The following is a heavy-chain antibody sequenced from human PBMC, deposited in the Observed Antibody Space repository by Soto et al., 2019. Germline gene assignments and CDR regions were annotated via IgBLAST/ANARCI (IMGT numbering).Heavy chain of an antibody. Sequence: QVQLVQSGAEVKEPGSSVKVSCKASGGTLSSYVISWVRQAPGQGLEWMGGIIPIFGTTNHAQKFQGRLTITADESTSTAYMELSSLRSEDTAVYYCARVPPGYCSGGTCFTHYFDHWGQGTLVTVSS. CDR2: IIPIFGTT. V-gene: IGHV1-69*01. CDR1: GGTLSSYV. D-gene: IGHD2-15*01. CDR3: ARVPPGYCSGGTCFTHYFDH. J-gene: IGHJ4*02.